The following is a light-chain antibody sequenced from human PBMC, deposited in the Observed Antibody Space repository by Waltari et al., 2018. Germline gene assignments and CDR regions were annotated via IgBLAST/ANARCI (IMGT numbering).Light chain of an antibody. J-gene: IGKJ1*01. CDR2: KVF. CDR3: MQATQWPLT. CDR1: QSLVHIDGKTY. V-gene: IGKV2-30*02. Sequence: QSLVHIDGKTYLNWFHQRPGQSPRRLIYKVFNRESGVPDRFSGSGSGNDFTLKISRVEAEDVGTYYCMQATQWPLTFGQGTKVEIK.